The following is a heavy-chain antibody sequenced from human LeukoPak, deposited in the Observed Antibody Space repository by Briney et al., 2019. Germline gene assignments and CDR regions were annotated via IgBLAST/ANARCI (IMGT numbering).Heavy chain of an antibody. CDR1: GFTFSSYA. CDR2: ISSNGGST. V-gene: IGHV3-64*01. Sequence: GGSLRLSCAASGFTFSSYAMHWVRQAPGKGLEYVSAISSNGGSTYYANSVKGRFTISRDNSKNTLYLQMGSLRAEDMAVYYCARIHPAHRGYGYGSLDYWGQGTLVTVSS. J-gene: IGHJ4*02. D-gene: IGHD5-18*01. CDR3: ARIHPAHRGYGYGSLDY.